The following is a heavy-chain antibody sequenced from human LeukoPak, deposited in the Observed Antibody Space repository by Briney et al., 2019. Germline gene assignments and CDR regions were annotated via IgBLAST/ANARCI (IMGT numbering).Heavy chain of an antibody. CDR1: GGSISSYY. CDR3: ARGHIAVAVFDY. Sequence: PSETLSLTCTVSGGSISSYYWRWIRQPPGKGLEWIGYIYYSGSTNYNPSLKSRVTISVDTSKNQFSLKLSSVTAADTAVYYCARGHIAVAVFDYWGQGTLVTVSS. J-gene: IGHJ4*02. V-gene: IGHV4-59*01. D-gene: IGHD6-19*01. CDR2: IYYSGST.